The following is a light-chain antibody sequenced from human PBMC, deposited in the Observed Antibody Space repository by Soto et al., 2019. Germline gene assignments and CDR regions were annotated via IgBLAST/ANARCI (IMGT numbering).Light chain of an antibody. Sequence: EIVLTQSPGTLSLSPVERATLSCRASQSVSSTYLAWYQQKPGQAHRLLIYGASSRATGIPDRFSGSGSGTDFTLTISRLQPEDFAVYYCHHYGRSPGTFGQGTKVDI. J-gene: IGKJ1*01. V-gene: IGKV3-20*01. CDR3: HHYGRSPGT. CDR2: GAS. CDR1: QSVSSTY.